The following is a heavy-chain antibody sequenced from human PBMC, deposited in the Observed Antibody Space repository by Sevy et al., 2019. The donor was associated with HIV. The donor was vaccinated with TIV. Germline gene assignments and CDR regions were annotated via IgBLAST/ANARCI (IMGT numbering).Heavy chain of an antibody. J-gene: IGHJ4*02. V-gene: IGHV1-18*01. CDR1: GYTFTSYG. D-gene: IGHD3-22*01. CDR2: ISAYNGNT. CDR3: ARVGSYYYDSSGYSFDY. Sequence: ASVKVSCKASGYTFTSYGISWVRQAPGQGLEWMGWISAYNGNTNYAQKLQGRVTMTTDTSTRTAYMELRSLRSDDTAVYYCARVGSYYYDSSGYSFDYWGQGTLVTVSS.